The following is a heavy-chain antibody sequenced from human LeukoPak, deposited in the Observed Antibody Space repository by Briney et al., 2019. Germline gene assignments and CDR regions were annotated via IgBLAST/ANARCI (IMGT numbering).Heavy chain of an antibody. V-gene: IGHV3-23*01. CDR2: INDGGSKT. D-gene: IGHD1-1*01. J-gene: IGHJ4*02. Sequence: GGSLRLSCSASGFTFSSHAMSWVRLAPGKGLEWVSAINDGGSKTWYADSVKGRFTISRDNSWSALYLQMSTLRAEDTAIYYCTKEPLSPTVIAENWGQGTLVTVSS. CDR3: TKEPLSPTVIAEN. CDR1: GFTFSSHA.